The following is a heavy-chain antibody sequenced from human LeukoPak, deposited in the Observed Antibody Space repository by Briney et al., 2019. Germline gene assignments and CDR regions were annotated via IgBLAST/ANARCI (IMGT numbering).Heavy chain of an antibody. D-gene: IGHD3-10*01. CDR3: ARDLYGSGSLS. CDR2: IYYSGST. CDR1: GGSISSYY. J-gene: IGHJ4*02. V-gene: IGHV4-59*01. Sequence: NSSETPSLTCTVSGGSISSYYWSWIRQPPGKGLEWIGYIYYSGSTNYNPSLKSRVTISVDTSKDQFSLKLSSVTAADTAVYYCARDLYGSGSLSWGQGTLVTVSS.